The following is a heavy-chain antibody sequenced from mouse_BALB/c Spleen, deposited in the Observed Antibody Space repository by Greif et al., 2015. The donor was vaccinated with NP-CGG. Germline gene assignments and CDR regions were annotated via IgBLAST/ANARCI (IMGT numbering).Heavy chain of an antibody. Sequence: VKLVESGPGLVAPSQSLSITCTVSGFSLTSYGVHWVRQPPGKGLEWLGVIWAGGSTNYNSALMSRLSISKDNSKSXVFLKMNSLQTDDTAMYYCARDLTYYRYDGAYWGQGTLVTVSA. CDR2: IWAGGST. J-gene: IGHJ3*01. CDR1: GFSLTSYG. V-gene: IGHV2-9*02. CDR3: ARDLTYYRYDGAY. D-gene: IGHD2-14*01.